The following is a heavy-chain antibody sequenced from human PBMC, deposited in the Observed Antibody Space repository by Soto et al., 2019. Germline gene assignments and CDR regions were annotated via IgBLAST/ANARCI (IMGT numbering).Heavy chain of an antibody. CDR3: ARDRPKYGSFGF. V-gene: IGHV1-18*01. D-gene: IGHD3-3*01. CDR2: INSYNGVT. Sequence: QVQLVQSGAEVKNPGASVKVSCRASGYTLSNNYGISWVRQAPGQGLEWMGWINSYNGVTNNARKFQDRVTLTTDASTTPGFMEVRSLRSEDTAIYYCARDRPKYGSFGFWGQGTLVTVSS. J-gene: IGHJ4*02. CDR1: GYTLSNNYG.